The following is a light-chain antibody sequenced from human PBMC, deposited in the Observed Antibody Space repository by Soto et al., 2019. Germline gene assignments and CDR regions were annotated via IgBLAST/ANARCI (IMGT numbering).Light chain of an antibody. V-gene: IGKV1-5*03. CDR2: KAS. CDR1: QTISSW. Sequence: NQRSQGPSTLSDSLRDRDTITGRASQTISSWLAWYQQKPGKAPKLLIYKASTLKSGVPSRFSGSGSGTEFTLTISSLQPDDFATYYCQHYNSYSEAFGQGTKVDIK. CDR3: QHYNSYSEA. J-gene: IGKJ1*01.